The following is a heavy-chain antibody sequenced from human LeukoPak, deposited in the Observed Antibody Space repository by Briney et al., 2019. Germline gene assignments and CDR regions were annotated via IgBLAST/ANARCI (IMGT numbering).Heavy chain of an antibody. V-gene: IGHV1-8*01. D-gene: IGHD2-21*01. J-gene: IGHJ4*02. Sequence: ASVKVSYKASGYTFTSYDINWVRQATGQGLEWMGWMNPNSGNTGYAQKFQGRVTMTRDTSISTAYMELSSLRSEDTAVYYCARDMAVRTFDYWGQGTLVTVSS. CDR3: ARDMAVRTFDY. CDR2: MNPNSGNT. CDR1: GYTFTSYD.